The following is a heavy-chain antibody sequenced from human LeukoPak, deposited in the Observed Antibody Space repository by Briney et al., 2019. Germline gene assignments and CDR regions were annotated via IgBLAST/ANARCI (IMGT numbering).Heavy chain of an antibody. Sequence: PGGSLRLSCAASGLSFSSYGMHWVRQAPGKGLEWVAVIWYDGSNENYADSVKGRFIISRDNSKNTLYLEMNSLRAEDTAVYYCVRGASSSWSDYWGQGTLVTVSS. J-gene: IGHJ4*02. CDR2: IWYDGSNE. D-gene: IGHD6-13*01. V-gene: IGHV3-33*01. CDR1: GLSFSSYG. CDR3: VRGASSSWSDY.